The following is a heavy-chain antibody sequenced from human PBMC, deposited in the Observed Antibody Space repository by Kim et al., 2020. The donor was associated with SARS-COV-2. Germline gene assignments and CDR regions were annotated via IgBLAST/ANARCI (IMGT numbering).Heavy chain of an antibody. J-gene: IGHJ5*02. V-gene: IGHV1-69*02. D-gene: IGHD3-10*01. CDR2: IIPILGIA. CDR1: GGTFSSYT. Sequence: SVKVSCKASGGTFSSYTISWVRQAPGQGLEWMGRIIPILGIANYAQKFQGRVTITADKSTSTAYMELSSLRSEDTAVYYCAITSPKGPTMVRGGINWFDPWGQGTLVTVSS. CDR3: AITSPKGPTMVRGGINWFDP.